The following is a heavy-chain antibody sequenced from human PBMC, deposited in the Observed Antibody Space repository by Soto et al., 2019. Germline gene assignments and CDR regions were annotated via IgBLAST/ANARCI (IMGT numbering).Heavy chain of an antibody. Sequence: EVQFLASGVGLVQPGGSLRLSCDAAGFTFMNYAMSWVRQAPGKGLEWVSGIIRNGGSTYYEDSVKGRFTISRDNSKNKMDLQLNSLGGDDTDVYYWLKGQNSNSVFDYCGQGTLVTLSS. J-gene: IGHJ4*02. CDR3: LKGQNSNSVFDY. CDR1: GFTFMNYA. D-gene: IGHD1-7*01. CDR2: IIRNGGST. V-gene: IGHV3-23*01.